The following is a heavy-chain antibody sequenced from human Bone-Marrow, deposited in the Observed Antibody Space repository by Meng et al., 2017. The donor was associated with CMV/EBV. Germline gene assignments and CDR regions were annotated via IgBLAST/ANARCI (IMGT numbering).Heavy chain of an antibody. CDR3: ARIGPDTIPV. CDR1: GFSLSTSGVG. V-gene: IGHV2-70D*14. CDR2: IDWDDDK. D-gene: IGHD3-3*01. J-gene: IGHJ6*02. Sequence: SGPTLVKPTQTLTLTCTFPGFSLSTSGVGVGWIRQPPGKALEWLARIDWDDDKFYSTSLKTRLTISKDTSKNQVVLTMTNMDPVDTATYYCARIGPDTIPVWGQGTTVTVSS.